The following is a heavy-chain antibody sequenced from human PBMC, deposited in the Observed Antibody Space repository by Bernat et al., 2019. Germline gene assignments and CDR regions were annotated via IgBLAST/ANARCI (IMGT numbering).Heavy chain of an antibody. CDR1: GFAFSSYA. CDR2: ISGSGGST. Sequence: EVQLLESGGGLVQPGGSLRLSCAASGFAFSSYAMSWVRQAPGKGLEWVSAISGSGGSTYYADSVKGRFTISRDNSKNTLYLQMNSLRAEDTAVYYCAIALGKDDYGDYAFDYWGQGTLVTVSS. V-gene: IGHV3-23*01. D-gene: IGHD4-17*01. CDR3: AIALGKDDYGDYAFDY. J-gene: IGHJ4*02.